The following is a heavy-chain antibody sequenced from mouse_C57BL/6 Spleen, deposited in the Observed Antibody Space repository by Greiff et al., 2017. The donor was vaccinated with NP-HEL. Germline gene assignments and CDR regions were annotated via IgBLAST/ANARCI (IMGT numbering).Heavy chain of an antibody. CDR2: ISYSGST. J-gene: IGHJ1*03. D-gene: IGHD2-2*01. V-gene: IGHV3-8*01. CDR1: GYSITSDY. Sequence: EVKVIESGPGLAKPSQTLSLTCSVTGYSITSDYWNWIRKFPGNKLEYMGYISYSGSTYYNPSLKSRISITRDTSKNQYYLQLNSVTTEDTATYYCARYRYVYDGDWYFDVWGTGTTVTVSS. CDR3: ARYRYVYDGDWYFDV.